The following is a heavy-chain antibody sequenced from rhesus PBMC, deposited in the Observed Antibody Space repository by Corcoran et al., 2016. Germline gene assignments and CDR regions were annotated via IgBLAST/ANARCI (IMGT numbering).Heavy chain of an antibody. CDR2: IYGGSGST. J-gene: IGHJ5-2*02. CDR3: ARGPRSHNSLDV. D-gene: IGHD1-44*02. V-gene: IGHV4-147*01. CDR1: GGSNRSKY. Sequence: QVQLQESGPGLVKPSETLSLTCAVSGGSNRSKYWSWIRQSPGKGLEWIGYIYGGSGSTSYNPSLKSRVTISTDTSKNQFSLKLSSVTAADTAVYYCARGPRSHNSLDVWGRGVLVTVSS.